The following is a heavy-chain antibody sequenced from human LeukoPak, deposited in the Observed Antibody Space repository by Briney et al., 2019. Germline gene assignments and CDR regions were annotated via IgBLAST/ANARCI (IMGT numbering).Heavy chain of an antibody. Sequence: SETLSLTCAVYGGSFSGYYWSWIRQPPGKGLEWIGEINHIGSTNYNPCLKSRVTISVDTSKNQFSLKLSSVTAADTAVYYCARDPQTPYDSSGYHSDYWGQGTLVTVAS. D-gene: IGHD3-22*01. J-gene: IGHJ4*02. CDR2: INHIGST. CDR1: GGSFSGYY. V-gene: IGHV4-34*01. CDR3: ARDPQTPYDSSGYHSDY.